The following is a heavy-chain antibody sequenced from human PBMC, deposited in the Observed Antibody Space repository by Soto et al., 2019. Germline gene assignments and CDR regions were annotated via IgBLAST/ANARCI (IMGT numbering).Heavy chain of an antibody. Sequence: EVQLVESGGGLVQPGGSLKLSCAASGFTFSGSAMHWVRQASGKGLEWVGRIRSKANSYATAYAASVKGRFTISRDDSKNTAYLQMNSLKTEDTAVYYCTRRGYCSSTSCSHIYGMDVWGQGTTVTVSS. CDR3: TRRGYCSSTSCSHIYGMDV. D-gene: IGHD2-2*01. J-gene: IGHJ6*02. CDR1: GFTFSGSA. CDR2: IRSKANSYAT. V-gene: IGHV3-73*02.